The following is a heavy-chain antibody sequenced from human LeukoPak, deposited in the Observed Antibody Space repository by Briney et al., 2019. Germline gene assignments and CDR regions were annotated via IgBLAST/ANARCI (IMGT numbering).Heavy chain of an antibody. J-gene: IGHJ6*02. CDR1: GFTFSNAW. CDR2: IKSKTDGGTT. Sequence: PGGSLRLSCAASGFTFSNAWMNWVRQAPGRGLEWVGRIKSKTDGGTTDYAAPVKGRFTISRDDSKNTLYLQMNSLKTEDTAVYYCTTDHPLYYYYGMDVWGQGTTVTVSS. CDR3: TTDHPLYYYYGMDV. V-gene: IGHV3-15*07.